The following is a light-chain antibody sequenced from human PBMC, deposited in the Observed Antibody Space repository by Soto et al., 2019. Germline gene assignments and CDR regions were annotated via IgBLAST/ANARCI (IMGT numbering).Light chain of an antibody. CDR3: QQYYTYSSLT. J-gene: IGKJ4*01. CDR1: QSISNW. CDR2: KAS. V-gene: IGKV1-5*03. Sequence: DIQLTQSPSFLSASVGDRVTITCRASQSISNWLAWYQQKPGRAPKLLIYKASSLESGVPSRFSGSGSGTEFTLTIRSLQPDDFATYYCQQYYTYSSLTFGGGTKVDIK.